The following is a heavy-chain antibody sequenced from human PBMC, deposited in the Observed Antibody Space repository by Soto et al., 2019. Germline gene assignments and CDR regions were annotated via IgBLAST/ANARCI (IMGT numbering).Heavy chain of an antibody. CDR1: GFTFSSLW. CDR3: VRLGGSSDIDF. J-gene: IGHJ4*02. D-gene: IGHD6-13*01. Sequence: GGSLRLSCAASGFTFSSLWLHWVRQVPGKGLVWISRIDSDGIGTSYADSVRGRFTISRDNAKNTLYLQMNSLRAEDTAVCYCVRLGGSSDIDFCGQGTLVTVSS. CDR2: IDSDGIGT. V-gene: IGHV3-74*01.